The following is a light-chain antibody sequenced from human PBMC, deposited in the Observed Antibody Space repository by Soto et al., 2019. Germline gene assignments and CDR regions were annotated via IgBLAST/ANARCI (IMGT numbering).Light chain of an antibody. CDR2: VTS. V-gene: IGKV1-39*01. J-gene: IGKJ1*01. CDR3: QQSFTSPWT. Sequence: DIQMTQSPSSLSASVGDTVTITCRASESINKYLSWYQHKPGKAPNLLVYVTSILQSGVLSRFSGSGSGTNFTLTINTLQPEDFATYYCQQSFTSPWTFGQGTKVDI. CDR1: ESINKY.